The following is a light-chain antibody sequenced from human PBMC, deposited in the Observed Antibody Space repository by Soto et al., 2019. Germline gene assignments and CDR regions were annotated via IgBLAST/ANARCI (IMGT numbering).Light chain of an antibody. CDR3: SSYAGSNNWN. V-gene: IGLV2-8*01. CDR1: SSDVGSYNY. J-gene: IGLJ1*01. Sequence: QSALTQPPSASGSPGQSVTISCTGTSSDVGSYNYVSWYQQHPGKAPKLMIYEVSKRPSGVPDRFSGSKSRNTASLTVSGLQAEDEADYYCSSYAGSNNWNFGTGTKLTVL. CDR2: EVS.